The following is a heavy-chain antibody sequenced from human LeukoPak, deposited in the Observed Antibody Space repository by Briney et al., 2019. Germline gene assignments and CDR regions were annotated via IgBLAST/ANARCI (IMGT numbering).Heavy chain of an antibody. Sequence: GGSLRLSCAASGFTFRNYWVGWVRQAPGKGLVWVSRINGDGSTTSYADSVKGGFTISRDNAKNTLYLQMNSLRAEDTAVYYCATGNYYDSRGYYTFGHWGQGTLVTVSS. V-gene: IGHV3-74*01. CDR2: INGDGSTT. CDR3: ATGNYYDSRGYYTFGH. D-gene: IGHD3-22*01. J-gene: IGHJ1*01. CDR1: GFTFRNYW.